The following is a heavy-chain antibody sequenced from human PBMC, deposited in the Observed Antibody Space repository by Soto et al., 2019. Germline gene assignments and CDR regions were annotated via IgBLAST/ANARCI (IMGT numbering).Heavy chain of an antibody. V-gene: IGHV1-69*02. J-gene: IGHJ5*02. CDR2: IIPILGIA. CDR1: GGTFSSYT. CDR3: ARSDSSGYYPEP. D-gene: IGHD3-22*01. Sequence: QVQLVQSGAEVKKPGSSVKVSCKASGGTFSSYTISWVRQAPGQGLEWMGRIIPILGIANYAQKFQGRVTITAEKSTSTAYMELSSLRSEDTAVYYCARSDSSGYYPEPWGQGTLVTVSS.